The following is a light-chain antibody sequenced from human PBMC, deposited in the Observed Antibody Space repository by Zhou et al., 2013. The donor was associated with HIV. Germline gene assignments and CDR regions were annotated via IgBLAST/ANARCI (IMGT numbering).Light chain of an antibody. CDR1: QTISTY. V-gene: IGKV3-11*01. CDR3: QYAKT. J-gene: IGKJ1*01. Sequence: EIVLTQSPATLSLSPGERATLSCRASQTISTYLAWYQLRPGQAPRLLIYGASNRATGIPARFSGSGSGTDFTLTISSLEPEDFAVYYCQYAKTFGHGTKVEVQ. CDR2: GAS.